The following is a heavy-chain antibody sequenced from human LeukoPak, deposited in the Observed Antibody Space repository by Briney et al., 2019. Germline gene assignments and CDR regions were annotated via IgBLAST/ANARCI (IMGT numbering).Heavy chain of an antibody. V-gene: IGHV3-7*01. CDR1: EFTFSTYW. D-gene: IGHD3-3*01. J-gene: IGHJ6*04. CDR3: ARRASNYDFWSGYNV. CDR2: IKQDGSEK. Sequence: GGSLRLSCAASEFTFSTYWMNWVRQAPGKGLEWVASIKQDGSEKNYVDSVKGRFTISRDNAKHSLYLQMNSLRAEDTAVYYCARRASNYDFWSGYNVWGKGTTVTVSS.